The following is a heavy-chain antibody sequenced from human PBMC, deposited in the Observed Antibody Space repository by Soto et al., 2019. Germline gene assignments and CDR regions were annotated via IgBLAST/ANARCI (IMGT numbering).Heavy chain of an antibody. CDR3: ARRSSGSYGY. J-gene: IGHJ4*02. CDR2: INQDGSEK. V-gene: IGHV3-7*05. Sequence: GGSLRLSCAASGFSFSDYWMSWVRQAPGKGLEWVANINQDGSEKYYVDSVKGRFTISRDNAKTSLFLQMNSLRAEGTAVYYCARRSSGSYGYWGQGTLVTVSS. D-gene: IGHD1-26*01. CDR1: GFSFSDYW.